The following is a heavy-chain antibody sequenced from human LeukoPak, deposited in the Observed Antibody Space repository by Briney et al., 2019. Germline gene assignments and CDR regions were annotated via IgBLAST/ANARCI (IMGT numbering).Heavy chain of an antibody. D-gene: IGHD6-13*01. CDR2: ISGSGGST. Sequence: SCKASGGTFSSYAISWVRQAPGKGLEWVSAISGSGGSTYYADSVKGRFTISRDNSKNTLYLQMNSLRAEDTAVYYCAKGSIAAAGPFDYWGQGTLVTVSS. CDR1: GGTFSSYA. J-gene: IGHJ4*02. V-gene: IGHV3-23*01. CDR3: AKGSIAAAGPFDY.